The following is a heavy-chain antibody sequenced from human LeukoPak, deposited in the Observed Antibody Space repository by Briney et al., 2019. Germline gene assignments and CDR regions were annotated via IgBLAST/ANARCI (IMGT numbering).Heavy chain of an antibody. D-gene: IGHD1-26*01. Sequence: TGGSLRLSCAASGFTLSNAYMSWVRQAPGKGLEWVGRIKNKTNGGTTDFAAPVKGRFTISRDDSKNTLYLQMNSLKTEDTAVYYCTTTIVGVTTWFDPWGQGTLVTVSS. CDR2: IKNKTNGGTT. CDR3: TTTIVGVTTWFDP. CDR1: GFTLSNAY. V-gene: IGHV3-15*01. J-gene: IGHJ5*02.